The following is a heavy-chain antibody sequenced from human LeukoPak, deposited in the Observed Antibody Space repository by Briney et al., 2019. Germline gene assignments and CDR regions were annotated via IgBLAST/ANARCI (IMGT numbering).Heavy chain of an antibody. V-gene: IGHV3-23*01. CDR3: AKREGYCSGGSCVYDAFDI. CDR1: GFTFSSYG. Sequence: GGSLRLSCAASGFTFSSYGMSWVRQAPGKGLEWVSAISGSGGSTYYADSVKGRFTISRDNSKNTLYLQMNSRRAEDTAVYYCAKREGYCSGGSCVYDAFDIWGQGTMVTVSS. J-gene: IGHJ3*02. CDR2: ISGSGGST. D-gene: IGHD2-15*01.